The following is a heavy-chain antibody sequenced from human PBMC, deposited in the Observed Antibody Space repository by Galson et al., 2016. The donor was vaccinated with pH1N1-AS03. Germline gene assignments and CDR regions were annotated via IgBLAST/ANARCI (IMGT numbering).Heavy chain of an antibody. J-gene: IGHJ4*02. D-gene: IGHD5-12*01. CDR1: GYTFTTYY. V-gene: IGHV1-46*04. CDR3: AREERHRWATAQDY. Sequence: SVKVSCKASGYTFTTYYIHWVRQAPGQGLEWMGIINPNSDDDATYAQSLQGRITMTRHTSTSTVHMELSSLRTEDTAVYYCAREERHRWATAQDYWGQGTLVTVSS. CDR2: INPNSDDDA.